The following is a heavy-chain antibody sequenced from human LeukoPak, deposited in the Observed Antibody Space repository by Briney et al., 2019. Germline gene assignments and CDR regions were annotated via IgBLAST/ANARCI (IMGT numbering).Heavy chain of an antibody. CDR1: GFTFSSYG. Sequence: GGSLRLSCAASGFTFSSYGMHWVRQAPGKGLEWVAVISYDGSNKYYADSVKGRFTISRDNSKNTLYLQMNSLRAEDTAVYYCAKDAGGVFKDWGQGTLVTVSS. V-gene: IGHV3-30*18. J-gene: IGHJ4*02. D-gene: IGHD3-16*01. CDR2: ISYDGSNK. CDR3: AKDAGGVFKD.